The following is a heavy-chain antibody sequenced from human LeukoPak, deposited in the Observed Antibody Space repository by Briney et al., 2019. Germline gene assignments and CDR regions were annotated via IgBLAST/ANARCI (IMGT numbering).Heavy chain of an antibody. CDR1: GGSISGYY. CDR2: IYTSGST. D-gene: IGHD1-26*01. V-gene: IGHV4-4*07. CDR3: ARDWSGNYYTNWFDP. J-gene: IGHJ5*02. Sequence: TSETLSLTCTVSGGSISGYYWSWIRQPAGKGLEWIGRIYTSGSTNYNPSLKSRVTMSVDTSKNQFSLKLSSVTAADTAVYYCARDWSGNYYTNWFDPWGQGTLVTVSS.